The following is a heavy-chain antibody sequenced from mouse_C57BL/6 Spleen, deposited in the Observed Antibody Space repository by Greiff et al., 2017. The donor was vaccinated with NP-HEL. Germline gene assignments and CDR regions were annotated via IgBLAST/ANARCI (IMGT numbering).Heavy chain of an antibody. D-gene: IGHD1-1*01. V-gene: IGHV1-22*01. CDR1: GYTFTDYN. CDR2: INPNNGGT. Sequence: VQLKQSGPELVKPGASVKMSCKASGYTFTDYNMHWVKQSHGKSLEWIGYINPNNGGTSYNQKFKGKATLTVNKSSSTAYMELRSLTSEDSAVYYCARSGSYYGSIYVDWYFDVWGTGTTVTVSS. J-gene: IGHJ1*03. CDR3: ARSGSYYGSIYVDWYFDV.